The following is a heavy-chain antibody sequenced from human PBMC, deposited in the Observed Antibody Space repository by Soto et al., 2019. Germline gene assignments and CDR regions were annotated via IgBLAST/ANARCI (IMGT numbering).Heavy chain of an antibody. CDR2: ISAYNGNT. D-gene: IGHD2-2*01. CDR1: GYTFTSYG. V-gene: IGHV1-18*01. Sequence: ASVKVSCKASGYTFTSYGISWVRQAPGQGLEWMGWISAYNGNTNYAQKLQGRVTMTTDTSTSTAYMELRSLRSDDTAVYYCARDEWQDYCRSIRRFGSAIHIWGQGTIVTVS. CDR3: ARDEWQDYCRSIRRFGSAIHI. J-gene: IGHJ3*02.